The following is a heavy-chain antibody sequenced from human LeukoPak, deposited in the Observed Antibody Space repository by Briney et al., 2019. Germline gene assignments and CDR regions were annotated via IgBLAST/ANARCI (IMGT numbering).Heavy chain of an antibody. CDR1: GFTFSSYA. J-gene: IGHJ4*02. CDR3: AKEGYYYASSGYHGYFDY. CDR2: ISGSGGST. Sequence: GGSLRLSCAASGFTFSSYAMSWVRQAPGKGLEWVSAISGSGGSTYYADSVKGRFTISRDNSKNTLYLQMNSLRVEDTAVYYCAKEGYYYASSGYHGYFDYWGQGTLVTVSS. V-gene: IGHV3-23*01. D-gene: IGHD3-22*01.